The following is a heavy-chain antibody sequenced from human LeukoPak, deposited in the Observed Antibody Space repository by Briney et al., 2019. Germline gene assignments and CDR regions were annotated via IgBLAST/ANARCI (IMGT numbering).Heavy chain of an antibody. CDR3: ARVPAAMPEGP. Sequence: GSSVKVSCKASGGTFSSYAISWVRQAPGQGLEWMGWISAYNGNTNYAQKLQGRVTMTTDTSTSTVYMELRSLRSDDTAVYYCARVPAAMPEGPWGQGTLVTVSS. CDR1: GGTFSSYA. CDR2: ISAYNGNT. D-gene: IGHD2-2*01. V-gene: IGHV1-18*01. J-gene: IGHJ5*02.